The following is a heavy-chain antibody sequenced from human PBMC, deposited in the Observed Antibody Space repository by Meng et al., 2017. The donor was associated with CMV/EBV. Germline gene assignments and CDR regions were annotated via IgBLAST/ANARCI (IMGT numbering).Heavy chain of an antibody. V-gene: IGHV3-21*01. CDR2: ISSSSSYI. Sequence: GGSLRLSCAASGFTFSSYSMNWVRQAPGNGLEWVSSISSSSSYIYYADSVKGRFTISRDNAKNSLYLQMNSLRAEDTAVYYCARESVAAPPAGYGMDVWGQGTTVTVSS. J-gene: IGHJ6*02. D-gene: IGHD6-6*01. CDR1: GFTFSSYS. CDR3: ARESVAAPPAGYGMDV.